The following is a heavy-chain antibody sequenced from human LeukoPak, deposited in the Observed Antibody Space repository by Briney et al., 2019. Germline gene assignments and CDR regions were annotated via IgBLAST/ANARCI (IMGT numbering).Heavy chain of an antibody. CDR3: ARRGV. V-gene: IGHV3-30-3*01. Sequence: QAGGSLRLSCAASGFTFSSYAMHWVRQAPGKGLEWVAVISYDGSNKYYADSVKGRFTISRDNSKNTLYLQMNSLRAEDTAVYYCARRGVWGQGTLVTVSS. CDR2: ISYDGSNK. J-gene: IGHJ4*02. D-gene: IGHD3-10*01. CDR1: GFTFSSYA.